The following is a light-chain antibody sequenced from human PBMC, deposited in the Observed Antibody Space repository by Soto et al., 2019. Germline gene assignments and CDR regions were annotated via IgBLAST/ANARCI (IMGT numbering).Light chain of an antibody. CDR2: DVS. J-gene: IGLJ1*01. CDR1: SSDVGGYNY. V-gene: IGLV2-14*01. Sequence: QSALTQPASVSGSPGQSITISCTGTSSDVGGYNYVSWYQQHPGKAPKLMIYDVSNRPSGVSNRFSGSKSGNTASLTISGLQAEDEADYYCSSYTGITTHYAFGTGTKLTVL. CDR3: SSYTGITTHYA.